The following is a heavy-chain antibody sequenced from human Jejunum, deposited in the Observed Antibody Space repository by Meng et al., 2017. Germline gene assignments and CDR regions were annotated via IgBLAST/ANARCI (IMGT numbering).Heavy chain of an antibody. D-gene: IGHD2-2*01. J-gene: IGHJ5*02. CDR2: IFWNDDK. CDR3: AHSPIGAAANHWFDP. CDR1: GFSLDSSGVS. Sequence: QITVKESGPTLVTPTQTLTLTCTFSGFSLDSSGVSVGWVRQPPGKALEWLALIFWNDDKRYSPSLNNRLTISKDTSRNQVVLTMTNMDPVDTGTYFCAHSPIGAAANHWFDPWGQGILVTVSS. V-gene: IGHV2-5*01.